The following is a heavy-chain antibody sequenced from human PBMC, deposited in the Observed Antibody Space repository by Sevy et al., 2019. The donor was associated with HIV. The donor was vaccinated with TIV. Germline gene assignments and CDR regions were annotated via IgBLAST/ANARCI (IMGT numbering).Heavy chain of an antibody. V-gene: IGHV3-48*03. Sequence: GGSLRLSCAASGFTFSSYEMNWVRQAPGKGLEWVSYISSDGTTIYYADSVKGRFTISRDNAQNSVCLQMNRLRAEDTSVYYCARVLDDNSGYYYGGIDYWGQGTLVTVSS. D-gene: IGHD3-22*01. CDR1: GFTFSSYE. CDR2: ISSDGTTI. CDR3: ARVLDDNSGYYYGGIDY. J-gene: IGHJ4*02.